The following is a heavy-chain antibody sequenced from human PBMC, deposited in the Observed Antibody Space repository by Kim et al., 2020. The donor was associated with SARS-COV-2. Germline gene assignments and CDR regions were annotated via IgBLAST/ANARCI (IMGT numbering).Heavy chain of an antibody. D-gene: IGHD7-27*01. CDR1: GGSFSGYY. Sequence: SETLSLTCAVYGGSFSGYYWSWIRQPPGKGLEWIGEINHSGSTNYNPSLKSRVTISVDTSKNQFSLKLSSVTAADTAVYYCARGPKLGRAFDYWGQGTLVTVSS. V-gene: IGHV4-34*01. J-gene: IGHJ4*02. CDR3: ARGPKLGRAFDY. CDR2: INHSGST.